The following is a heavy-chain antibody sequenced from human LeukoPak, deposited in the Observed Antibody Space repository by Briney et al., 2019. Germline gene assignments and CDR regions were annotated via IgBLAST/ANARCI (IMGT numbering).Heavy chain of an antibody. V-gene: IGHV1-46*01. CDR3: ARGRPTTTIAAAGVNWFDP. CDR2: INPSGGST. D-gene: IGHD6-13*01. CDR1: GYTFTSYY. Sequence: ASVKVSCKASGYTFTSYYMHWVRQAPGQGLEWMGIINPSGGSTSYAQKFQGRVTMTRDTSISAAYMELSSLRSEDTAVYYCARGRPTTTIAAAGVNWFDPWGQGTLVTVSS. J-gene: IGHJ5*02.